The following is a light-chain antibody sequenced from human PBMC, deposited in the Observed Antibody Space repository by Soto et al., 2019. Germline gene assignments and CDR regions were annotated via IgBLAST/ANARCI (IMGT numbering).Light chain of an antibody. CDR3: QHYGRSPGLFT. Sequence: EIVLTQSPGTLSLSPGERATLSCRASQSVSNTYLAWYQQKPGQAPRLLIYDASSRATGIRDRFSGSVSGTDFTLTISRREPEDFAVYYCQHYGRSPGLFTFGPGTKVDIK. CDR1: QSVSNTY. V-gene: IGKV3-20*01. CDR2: DAS. J-gene: IGKJ3*01.